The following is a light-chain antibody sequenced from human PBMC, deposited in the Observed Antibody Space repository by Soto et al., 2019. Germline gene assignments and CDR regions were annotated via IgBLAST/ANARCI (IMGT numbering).Light chain of an antibody. CDR1: QTISSW. J-gene: IGKJ5*01. V-gene: IGKV1-5*03. CDR3: QQSYNAPIT. CDR2: KAS. Sequence: DIQMTQSPSTLSGSVGDRVTTTCRASQTISSWLAWYQQKPGKAPKLLIYKASTLKSGVPSRFSGSGSGTDFTLTITSLQPEDFATYYCQQSYNAPITFAQGTRLAIK.